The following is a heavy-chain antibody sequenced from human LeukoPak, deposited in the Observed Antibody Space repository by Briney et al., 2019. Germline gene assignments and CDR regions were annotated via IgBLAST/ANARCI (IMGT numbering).Heavy chain of an antibody. V-gene: IGHV3-23*01. CDR1: GFTFSSYA. J-gene: IGHJ4*02. D-gene: IGHD3-22*01. CDR2: ISGSGGST. CDR3: AKDLTLYYYDSSGYSDY. Sequence: PGGSLRLSCAASGFTFSSYAMSWVRQAPGKGLEWVSAISGSGGSTYYADSVKGRFTISRDNSKNTLYLQMNSLRAEDTAVYYCAKDLTLYYYDSSGYSDYWGQGTLVTVSS.